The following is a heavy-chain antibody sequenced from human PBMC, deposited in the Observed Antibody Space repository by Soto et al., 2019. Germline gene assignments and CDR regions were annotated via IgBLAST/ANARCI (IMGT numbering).Heavy chain of an antibody. CDR2: ISYDGSNA. CDR1: GFTFSSFG. Sequence: QGQLVESGGDVVQPGRSLRLSCAASGFTFSSFGMHWVRQAPGKGLEWVALISYDGSNAYYGDSVKGRFTISRDNSKNTLYLQMNTLRAEDSAVYYCAKVKMTYAIRGLYFDPWGQGTLVTVSS. CDR3: AKVKMTYAIRGLYFDP. J-gene: IGHJ4*02. D-gene: IGHD2-21*01. V-gene: IGHV3-30*19.